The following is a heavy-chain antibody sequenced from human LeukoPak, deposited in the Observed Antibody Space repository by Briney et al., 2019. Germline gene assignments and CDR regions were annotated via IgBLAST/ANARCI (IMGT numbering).Heavy chain of an antibody. V-gene: IGHV1-18*01. J-gene: IGHJ6*03. CDR1: GYTFTSYG. D-gene: IGHD1-1*01. CDR3: ARDRPYNWNDLNYYYYYMDV. CDR2: ISAYNGNT. Sequence: GASVKVSCKASGYTFTSYGISWVRQAPGQGLEWMGWISAYNGNTNYAQKLQGRVTMTTDTSTSTAYMELRSLRSDDTAVYYCARDRPYNWNDLNYYYYYMDVWGKGTTVTVSS.